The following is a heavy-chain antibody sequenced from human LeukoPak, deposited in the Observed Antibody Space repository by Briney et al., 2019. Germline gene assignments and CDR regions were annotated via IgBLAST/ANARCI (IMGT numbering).Heavy chain of an antibody. CDR2: IYHSGIP. CDR3: ARALTRNWFDP. CDR1: GGSIISDGQY. J-gene: IGHJ5*02. Sequence: SETLSLTCTVSGGSIISDGQYWPWIRQHPGKGLELIGFIYHSGIPYRNPSLKSRVDKSMYTSKNQFSLTLPSVTAPDRAIYFCARALTRNWFDPWGQGTLVTVSS. D-gene: IGHD3-9*01. V-gene: IGHV4-31*03.